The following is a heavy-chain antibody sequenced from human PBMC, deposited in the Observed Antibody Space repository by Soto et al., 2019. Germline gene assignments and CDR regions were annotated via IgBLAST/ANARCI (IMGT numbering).Heavy chain of an antibody. Sequence: EVQLLESGGGLVQPGGTLRLSCAAAGFTFRTYAMSWVRQAPGKGLEWVSVISGSGGSTYYADSVKGRFTISRDNSKETLFLQMNSLRAEDTAVYYCAKVLQISMIRGPFDYWGQGTPVTVSS. D-gene: IGHD3-10*01. V-gene: IGHV3-23*01. J-gene: IGHJ4*02. CDR3: AKVLQISMIRGPFDY. CDR1: GFTFRTYA. CDR2: ISGSGGST.